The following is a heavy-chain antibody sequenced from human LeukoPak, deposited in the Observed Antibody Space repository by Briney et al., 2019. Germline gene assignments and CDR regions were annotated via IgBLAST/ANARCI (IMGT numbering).Heavy chain of an antibody. D-gene: IGHD6-13*01. CDR3: ARDPYSRTWSCGMDV. CDR1: GFTFSSYW. CDR2: ITQDGSEE. J-gene: IGHJ6*02. V-gene: IGHV3-7*05. Sequence: PGPSLRLSCAASGFTFSSYWMSWVRQAPGKGLEWVGNITQDGSEEVYVDSVKGRFTISRNNAKSLLFLQLNTLRAEDTAVYYCARDPYSRTWSCGMDVWGQGTTVTVSS.